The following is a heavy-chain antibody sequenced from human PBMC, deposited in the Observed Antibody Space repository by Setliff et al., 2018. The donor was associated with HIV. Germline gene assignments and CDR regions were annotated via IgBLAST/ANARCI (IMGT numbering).Heavy chain of an antibody. V-gene: IGHV3-30*02. CDR1: NFTFSFYG. D-gene: IGHD6-13*01. CDR3: TKNLYSSRWSPLDY. J-gene: IGHJ4*02. CDR2: TPNDGSYK. Sequence: GGSLRLSCAASNFTFSFYGMHWVRQAPGKGLEWVAFTPNDGSYKNYSDSVKGRFTISRDNSKNTLYLQMDSLRAEDTAVYYCTKNLYSSRWSPLDYWGQGTLVTVSS.